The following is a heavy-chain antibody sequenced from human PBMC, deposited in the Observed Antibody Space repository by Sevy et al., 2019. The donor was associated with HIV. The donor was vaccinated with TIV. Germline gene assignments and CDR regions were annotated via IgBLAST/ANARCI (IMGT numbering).Heavy chain of an antibody. V-gene: IGHV3-15*07. CDR1: GFTFSSFA. Sequence: GGSLRLSCVASGFTFSSFAMNWVRQAPGKGLEWVGRIKSKTDCGTTDYAAPVKGRFTISRDDSKNTLYLQMNSLKTENTAVYYCTTDGGGYNYGYSFDYWGQGTLVTVSS. CDR2: IKSKTDCGTT. CDR3: TTDGGGYNYGYSFDY. J-gene: IGHJ4*02. D-gene: IGHD5-18*01.